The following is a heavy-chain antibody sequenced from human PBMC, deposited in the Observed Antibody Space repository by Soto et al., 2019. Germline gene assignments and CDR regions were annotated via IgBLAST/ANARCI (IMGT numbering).Heavy chain of an antibody. J-gene: IGHJ2*01. CDR3: ARESHDILTGPPWVWYFDL. Sequence: QVQLQQWGAGPLRPLETLSLTCGVSGGSFSGYYRAWIHQSPGKGLEWIGEINDRGSINYNPSLKSRVSISVDTSKNHYSLNLRSVTAADTAVYYCARESHDILTGPPWVWYFDLWGRGTLVTVSS. D-gene: IGHD3-9*01. CDR2: INDRGSI. CDR1: GGSFSGYY. V-gene: IGHV4-34*01.